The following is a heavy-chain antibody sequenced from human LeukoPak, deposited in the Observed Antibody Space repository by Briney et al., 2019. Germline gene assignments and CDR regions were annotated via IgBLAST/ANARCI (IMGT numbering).Heavy chain of an antibody. CDR3: ARDASSSWYYFDY. J-gene: IGHJ4*02. Sequence: ASVKVSCKASGYTFTSYAMHWVRQAPGQRLEWMGWINAGNGNTKYSQKFQGRVTITRDTSASTAYMEPSSLRSEDTAVYYCARDASSSWYYFDYWGQGTLVTVSS. D-gene: IGHD6-13*01. CDR1: GYTFTSYA. V-gene: IGHV1-3*01. CDR2: INAGNGNT.